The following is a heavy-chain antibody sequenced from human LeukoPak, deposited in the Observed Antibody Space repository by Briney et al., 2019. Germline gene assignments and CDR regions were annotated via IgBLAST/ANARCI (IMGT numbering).Heavy chain of an antibody. D-gene: IGHD1-26*01. V-gene: IGHV3-23*01. CDR2: ISGSGGST. CDR3: ARQETSSYNGAFDI. CDR1: GFTFNTYA. Sequence: GGSLRLSCGTSGFTFNTYAMSWVRQAPGKGLEWVSGISGSGGSTYYAESVKGRFTISRDNAKNSLYLQMNSLRADDTAVYHCARQETSSYNGAFDIWGQGTMVTVSS. J-gene: IGHJ3*02.